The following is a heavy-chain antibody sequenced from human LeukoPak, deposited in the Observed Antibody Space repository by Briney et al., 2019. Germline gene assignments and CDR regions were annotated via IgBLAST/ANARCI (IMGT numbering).Heavy chain of an antibody. D-gene: IGHD5-24*01. J-gene: IGHJ4*02. CDR1: GFAFNSYA. Sequence: GGSPRLSCAASGFAFNSYAVHWVRQAPGKGLEWVAVISYDAFNKYYADSVKGRFTISRDNSKNTLYLQMNSLRAEDTAVYYCARDFRRDGNNWDYFDYWGQGTLVTVSS. CDR3: ARDFRRDGNNWDYFDY. CDR2: ISYDAFNK. V-gene: IGHV3-30-3*01.